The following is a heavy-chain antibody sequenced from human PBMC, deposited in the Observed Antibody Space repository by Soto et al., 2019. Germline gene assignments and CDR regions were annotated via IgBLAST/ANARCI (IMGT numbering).Heavy chain of an antibody. CDR2: IYYTGKT. CDR1: GDYIHVGGYY. D-gene: IGHD2-2*01. J-gene: IGHJ5*02. V-gene: IGHV4-30-4*01. CDR3: GRDLTSNANCIDP. Sequence: SETLSLTCSVSGDYIHVGGYYWTWIRQRPGKGLEWMGYIYYTGKTYYNPSLESRLTMSVDRSKNQFSLRLTSVSAADTAVYFCGRDLTSNANCIDPWGQGTLVTVSS.